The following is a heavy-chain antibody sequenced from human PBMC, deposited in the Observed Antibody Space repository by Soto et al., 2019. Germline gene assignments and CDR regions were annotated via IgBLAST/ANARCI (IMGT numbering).Heavy chain of an antibody. V-gene: IGHV1-8*01. Sequence: QVQLVQSGAEVKKPGASVKVTCKAYGYTFTSYDINWVRQAIGQGLEWMGWMKPNSGNTVYAQKFQGRVTMTRNTSISTAYMELSSLRSEDTAVSYCERDKVVGATGNWGQGTLVTVSS. CDR2: MKPNSGNT. CDR3: ERDKVVGATGN. CDR1: GYTFTSYD. J-gene: IGHJ4*02. D-gene: IGHD1-1*01.